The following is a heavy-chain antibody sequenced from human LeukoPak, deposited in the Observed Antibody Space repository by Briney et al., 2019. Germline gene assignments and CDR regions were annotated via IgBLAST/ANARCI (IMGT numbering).Heavy chain of an antibody. CDR2: ISSSGSII. CDR1: GFTFSGYE. D-gene: IGHD6-19*01. CDR3: ARDDAGYSSGWDWVY. V-gene: IGHV3-48*03. Sequence: PGGSLRLSCAASGFTFSGYEMNWVRQAPGKGLEWVSYISSSGSIIYYADSVKGRFTISRDNAKNSLYLQMNSLRVEDTAVYYCARDDAGYSSGWDWVYWGQGTLVTVSS. J-gene: IGHJ4*02.